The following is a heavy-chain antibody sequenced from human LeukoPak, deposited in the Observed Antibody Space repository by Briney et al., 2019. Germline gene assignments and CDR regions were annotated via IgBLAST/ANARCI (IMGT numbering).Heavy chain of an antibody. Sequence: GGSLRPSCAASGLTFSDYWMTWVRQPPGEGLGWVAVIASDVSNKYYADSVEGSFSISRTKCKDTLYLQISSLPIEDTAVYDCRAATKYRDYYYDYWGQGTLATVCS. V-gene: IGHV3-30*03. CDR1: GLTFSDYW. D-gene: IGHD2-21*02. CDR3: RAATKYRDYYYDY. CDR2: IASDVSNK. J-gene: IGHJ4*02.